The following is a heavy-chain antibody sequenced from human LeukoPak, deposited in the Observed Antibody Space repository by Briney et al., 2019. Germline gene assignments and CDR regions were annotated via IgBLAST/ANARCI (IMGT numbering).Heavy chain of an antibody. CDR3: ARGRVYFRDLTSLWGVVPFDS. Sequence: PSETLSLTCAVYGGSLTTHWWTWIRQSAGRGLEWVGEINHSGHTNYNPSFESRLTVSIDKSKNQFSLRLSSVTAADTAIYYCARGRVYFRDLTSLWGVVPFDSWGQGTPVIVSS. CDR2: INHSGHT. D-gene: IGHD2/OR15-2a*01. V-gene: IGHV4-34*01. J-gene: IGHJ4*02. CDR1: GGSLTTHW.